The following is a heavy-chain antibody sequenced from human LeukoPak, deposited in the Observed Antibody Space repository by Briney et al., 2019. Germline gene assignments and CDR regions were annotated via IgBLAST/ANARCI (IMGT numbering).Heavy chain of an antibody. D-gene: IGHD3-10*01. CDR3: AKDYGSGSYPHFDY. CDR1: GFTFSSYA. Sequence: PGGSLRLSCAASGFTFSSYAMSWVRQAPGKGLEWVSAISGSGGSTYYADSVKGRFTISRDNSKSMLYLQMNSLRAEDTAVYYCAKDYGSGSYPHFDYWGQGTLVTVSS. CDR2: ISGSGGST. J-gene: IGHJ4*02. V-gene: IGHV3-23*01.